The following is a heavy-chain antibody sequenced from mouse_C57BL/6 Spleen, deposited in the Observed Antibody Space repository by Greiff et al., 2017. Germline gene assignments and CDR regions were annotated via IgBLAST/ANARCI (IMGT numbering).Heavy chain of an antibody. Sequence: EVHLVESGGGLVKPGGSLKLSCAASGFTFSDSGMHWVRQAPEKGLEWVAYISSGSSTLYYAATVKGRFTISRDNAKNTLFLQMTRLRSEDTAMYYCARGGLRLGYWGQGTTLTVSS. CDR3: ARGGLRLGY. CDR2: ISSGSSTL. D-gene: IGHD2-2*01. CDR1: GFTFSDSG. J-gene: IGHJ2*01. V-gene: IGHV5-17*01.